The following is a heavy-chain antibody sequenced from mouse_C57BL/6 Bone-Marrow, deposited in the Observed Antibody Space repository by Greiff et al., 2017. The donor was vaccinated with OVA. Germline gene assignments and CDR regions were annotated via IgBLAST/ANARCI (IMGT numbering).Heavy chain of an antibody. Sequence: EVKLEESGGDLVKPGGSLKLSCAASGFTFSSYGMSWVRQTPDKRLEWVATISSGGSYTYYPYSVNGRFTISRDNAKNTLYLQMSRLKSEDTAMYYCARREVTTDAMDYWGQGTSVTVSS. CDR1: GFTFSSYG. V-gene: IGHV5-6*02. CDR2: ISSGGSYT. CDR3: ARREVTTDAMDY. D-gene: IGHD2-2*01. J-gene: IGHJ4*01.